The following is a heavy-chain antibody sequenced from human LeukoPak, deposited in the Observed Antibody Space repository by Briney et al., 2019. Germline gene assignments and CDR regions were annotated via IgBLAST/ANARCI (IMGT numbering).Heavy chain of an antibody. CDR1: GGSISSGGYY. CDR2: IYYSGST. Sequence: SEPLSLTCTVSGGSISSGGYYWSWIRQHPGKGLEWIGYIYYSGSTYYNPSLKSRLTISVDTSKNQFSLKLSSVTAADTAVYYCARETTLTTHYFDYWGQGILVTVSS. J-gene: IGHJ4*02. V-gene: IGHV4-31*03. D-gene: IGHD4-11*01. CDR3: ARETTLTTHYFDY.